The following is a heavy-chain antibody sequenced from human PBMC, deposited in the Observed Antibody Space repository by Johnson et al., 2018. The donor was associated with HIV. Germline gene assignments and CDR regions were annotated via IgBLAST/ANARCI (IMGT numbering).Heavy chain of an antibody. CDR1: GFTFSDHA. D-gene: IGHD1-26*01. J-gene: IGHJ3*02. V-gene: IGHV3-30-3*01. CDR3: ARRWELHSNAFDI. CDR2: ISYDGSST. Sequence: VQLVESGGGVVQPGRSLRLSCAASGFTFSDHAMHWVRQAPCKGLEWVAVISYDGSSTYYADSVKGRFTISRDNAKNSLYLQMNNLRAEDTALYYCARRWELHSNAFDIWGQGTMVTVSS.